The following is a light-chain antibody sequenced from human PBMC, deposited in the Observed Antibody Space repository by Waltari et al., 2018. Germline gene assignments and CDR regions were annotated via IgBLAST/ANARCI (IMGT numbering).Light chain of an antibody. V-gene: IGLV2-14*03. Sequence: QSALTQPASVSGSPGQSIAISCTGTDTDIGRHKFVSWYRQRPGEVPKLIIYDVNSRLSGISSRFSGSKFGNTASLTISGLQTEDEAVYYCSSYTTGRTYVFGTGTKVTVL. CDR1: DTDIGRHKF. J-gene: IGLJ1*01. CDR2: DVN. CDR3: SSYTTGRTYV.